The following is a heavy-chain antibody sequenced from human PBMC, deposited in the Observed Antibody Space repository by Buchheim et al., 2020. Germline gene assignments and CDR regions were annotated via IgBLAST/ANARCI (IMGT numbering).Heavy chain of an antibody. CDR3: ARQGVSYLNWFDP. CDR2: IYYSGST. D-gene: IGHD3-10*01. V-gene: IGHV4-59*08. J-gene: IGHJ5*02. CDR1: GGSISSYY. Sequence: QVQLQESGPGLVKPSETLSLTCTVSGGSISSYYWSWIRQPPGKGLEWIGYIYYSGSTTYNPSLKSRGTITVDTSKNQFSLRLSSVTAADTAVYYCARQGVSYLNWFDPWGQGTL.